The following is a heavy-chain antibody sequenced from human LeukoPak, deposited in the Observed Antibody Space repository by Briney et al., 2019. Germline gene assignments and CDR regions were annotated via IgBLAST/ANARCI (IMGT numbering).Heavy chain of an antibody. CDR2: ISGISSYI. V-gene: IGHV3-21*01. Sequence: GGSLRLSCAASGFTFSSYSMIWVRQAPGKGLEWVSSISGISSYIYYADSVKGRFTISRDNAENSLYLQMNSLRAEDTAVYYCAKDLDSTGSWPTEYFQHWGQGTPVTVSS. D-gene: IGHD3-22*01. CDR3: AKDLDSTGSWPTEYFQH. CDR1: GFTFSSYS. J-gene: IGHJ1*01.